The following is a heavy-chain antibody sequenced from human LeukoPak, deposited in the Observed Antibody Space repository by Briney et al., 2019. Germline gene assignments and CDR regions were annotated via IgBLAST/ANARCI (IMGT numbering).Heavy chain of an antibody. D-gene: IGHD3-3*01. CDR2: INHSGST. Sequence: PSETLSLTCAVYGGSFSGYYWSWIRQPPGKGPEWIGEINHSGSTNYNPSLKSRVTISVDTSKNQFSLKLSSVTAADTAVYYCARGGITIFGVVRNWFDPWGQGTLVTVSS. V-gene: IGHV4-34*01. CDR3: ARGGITIFGVVRNWFDP. J-gene: IGHJ5*02. CDR1: GGSFSGYY.